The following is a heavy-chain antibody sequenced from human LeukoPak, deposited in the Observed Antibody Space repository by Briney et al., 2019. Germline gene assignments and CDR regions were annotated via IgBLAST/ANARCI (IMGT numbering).Heavy chain of an antibody. Sequence: GGSLRLSCAASGFTFSDYIINWVRQAPGKGPEWVSSISSASSYIHYADSVKGRFTISRDNAKNSLYLQMDSLRADDTAVYYCAKGTVGSGWPYFDYWGQGTLVTVSS. V-gene: IGHV3-21*01. D-gene: IGHD6-19*01. CDR1: GFTFSDYI. CDR2: ISSASSYI. J-gene: IGHJ4*02. CDR3: AKGTVGSGWPYFDY.